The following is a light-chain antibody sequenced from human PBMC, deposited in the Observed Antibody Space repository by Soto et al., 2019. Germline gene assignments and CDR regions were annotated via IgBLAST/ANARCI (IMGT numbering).Light chain of an antibody. CDR2: KDN. V-gene: IGLV3-25*02. CDR3: QSSDSSGTYVV. CDR1: ALPKQY. J-gene: IGLJ2*01. Sequence: SYELTQPPSVSLSPGQTASIACSGDALPKQYAYWYQQKPGQAPVLVIYKDNERPSGIPERFSGSSSGTTVTLTISGVQAEDEADYYCQSSDSSGTYVVFGGGTKVTVL.